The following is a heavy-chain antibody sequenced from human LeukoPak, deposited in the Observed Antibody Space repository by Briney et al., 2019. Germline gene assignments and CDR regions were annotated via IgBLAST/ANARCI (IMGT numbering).Heavy chain of an antibody. D-gene: IGHD4-17*01. Sequence: QPGGSLRLSCAASGFIFRKYWMHWVRQAPGKGLVWVARINPNGITTTYTDSVKGRFTISRDNAKNTLYLQMNSLRAEDTAVYYCAKDFAGDRDYWGQGTLVTVSS. CDR3: AKDFAGDRDY. CDR2: INPNGITT. J-gene: IGHJ4*02. CDR1: GFIFRKYW. V-gene: IGHV3-74*01.